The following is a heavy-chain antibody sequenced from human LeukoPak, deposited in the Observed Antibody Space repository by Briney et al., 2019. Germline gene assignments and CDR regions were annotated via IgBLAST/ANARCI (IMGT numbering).Heavy chain of an antibody. CDR1: GASISSYY. CDR3: ARSTTTVPQVYYYYGMDV. CDR2: IYYSGST. V-gene: IGHV4-59*01. D-gene: IGHD4-17*01. J-gene: IGHJ6*02. Sequence: SETLSLTCTVSGASISSYYWSWIRQPPGKGLEWIGYIYYSGSTNYNPSLKSRVTISVDTSKNQFSLKLSSVTAADTAVYYCARSTTTVPQVYYYYGMDVWGQGTTVTVSS.